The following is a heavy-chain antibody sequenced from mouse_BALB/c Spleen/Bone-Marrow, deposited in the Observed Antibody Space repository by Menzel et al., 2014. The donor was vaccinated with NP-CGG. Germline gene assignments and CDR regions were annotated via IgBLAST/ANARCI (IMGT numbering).Heavy chain of an antibody. CDR2: IRNKAKGYTS. D-gene: IGHD2-4*01. CDR1: GFTFTDYY. J-gene: IGHJ1*01. CDR3: ARDINYDIYWYFDV. V-gene: IGHV7-3*02. Sequence: EVKLMESGGGLVQPGGSLRLSCATSGFTFTDYYMSWVRQPPGKALEWLGFIRNKAKGYTSENSASVKGRFTNSRDNSQSILYLQMNTLRAEDSATYYCARDINYDIYWYFDVWGAGTTVTVSS.